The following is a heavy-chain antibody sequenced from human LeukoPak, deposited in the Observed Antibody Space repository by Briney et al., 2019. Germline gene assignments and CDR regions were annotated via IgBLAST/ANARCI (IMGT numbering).Heavy chain of an antibody. J-gene: IGHJ6*02. Sequence: ASVKVSCKASGYTFTSYGISWVRQAPGQGLEWMGWISAYSGNTNYAQKLQGRVTMTTDTSTSTAYMELRSLRSDDTAVYYCAAEGQGYCSGGSCYWGALGYYYYYGMDVWGQGTTVTVSS. CDR1: GYTFTSYG. D-gene: IGHD2-15*01. V-gene: IGHV1-18*01. CDR3: AAEGQGYCSGGSCYWGALGYYYYYGMDV. CDR2: ISAYSGNT.